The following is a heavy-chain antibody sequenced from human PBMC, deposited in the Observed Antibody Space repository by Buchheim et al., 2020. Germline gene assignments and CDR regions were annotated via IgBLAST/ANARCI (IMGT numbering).Heavy chain of an antibody. Sequence: QVQLQESGPGLVKPSQTLPLTCTVSGGSISSGDYYWSWIRQPPGKGLEWIGYIYYSGSTYYNPSLKSRVTISVDTSKNQFSLKLSSVTAADTAVYYCARGFPSFNYYDSSGYYFDYWGQGTL. V-gene: IGHV4-30-4*01. CDR2: IYYSGST. J-gene: IGHJ4*02. CDR3: ARGFPSFNYYDSSGYYFDY. CDR1: GGSISSGDYY. D-gene: IGHD3-22*01.